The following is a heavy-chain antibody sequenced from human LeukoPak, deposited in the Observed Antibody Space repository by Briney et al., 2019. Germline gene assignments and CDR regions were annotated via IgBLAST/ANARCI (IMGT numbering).Heavy chain of an antibody. CDR2: ITTSDGNT. CDR1: GFTFSSYT. CDR3: AKDGGLWVSAHWGDS. D-gene: IGHD7-27*01. V-gene: IGHV3-23*01. Sequence: PGGSLRLSCAASGFTFSSYTMSWVSQAPGKGQEWVSTITTSDGNTYYADSVKGRFTVSRDNSKNTLFLQMSSLRAEDTAVYYCAKDGGLWVSAHWGDSWGRGTLVTVSS. J-gene: IGHJ4*02.